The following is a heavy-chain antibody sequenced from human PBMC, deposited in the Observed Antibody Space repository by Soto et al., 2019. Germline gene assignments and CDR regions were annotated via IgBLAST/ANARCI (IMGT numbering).Heavy chain of an antibody. D-gene: IGHD1-1*01. CDR2: VHGGGST. J-gene: IGHJ4*02. CDR3: AGRLTTAASLDY. Sequence: VQLVESGGGLIQPGGSLRLSCAASGFTVSNNHMTWVRQAAGKGLELVSFVHGGGSTSYANSVKGRFTISRDNSTTTLYLQMDSLRAEATAIYYCAGRLTTAASLDYWGRGPLVTVSS. CDR1: GFTVSNNH. V-gene: IGHV3-53*01.